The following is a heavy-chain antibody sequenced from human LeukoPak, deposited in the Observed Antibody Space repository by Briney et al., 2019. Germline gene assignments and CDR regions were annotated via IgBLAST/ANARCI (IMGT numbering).Heavy chain of an antibody. CDR2: INPSGGST. D-gene: IGHD2-21*02. V-gene: IGHV1-46*01. Sequence: ASVKLSCKASGYTFTSYYIHWVRQAPGPGLEWMGIINPSGGSTSYAQRFQGRVTMTRDTSTSTVYMELSSLRSEDTAVYYCASGDQLLSSYYGMDVWGQGTTVTVSS. CDR3: ASGDQLLSSYYGMDV. J-gene: IGHJ6*02. CDR1: GYTFTSYY.